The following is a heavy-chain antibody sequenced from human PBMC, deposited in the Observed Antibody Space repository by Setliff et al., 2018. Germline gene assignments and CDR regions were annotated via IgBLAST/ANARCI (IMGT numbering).Heavy chain of an antibody. J-gene: IGHJ4*02. V-gene: IGHV3-7*01. D-gene: IGHD3-16*01. CDR3: AAGGGWLMDY. CDR1: GLTFNNYW. Sequence: GGSLRLSCAASGLTFNNYWMNWVRQTPGRGLDWVANIKKDGSEKYYVDSVKGRFTISRDNAKNSLFLQLNNLRTGDTAVYHWAAGGGWLMDYWGQGTLVTVSS. CDR2: IKKDGSEK.